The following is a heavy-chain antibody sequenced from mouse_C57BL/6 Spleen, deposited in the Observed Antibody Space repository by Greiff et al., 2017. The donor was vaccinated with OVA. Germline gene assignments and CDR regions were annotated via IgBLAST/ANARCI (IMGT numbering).Heavy chain of an antibody. Sequence: EVQLQQSGPGLAKPSQTLSLTCSVTGYSITSDYWNWIRKFPGNKLEYMGYISYSGSTYYNPSLKSRISITRDTSTNQYYLQLNSVTTEDTATYYCARYIYDGFWYFDVWGTGTTVTVSS. CDR3: ARYIYDGFWYFDV. CDR2: ISYSGST. CDR1: GYSITSDY. V-gene: IGHV3-8*01. D-gene: IGHD2-3*01. J-gene: IGHJ1*03.